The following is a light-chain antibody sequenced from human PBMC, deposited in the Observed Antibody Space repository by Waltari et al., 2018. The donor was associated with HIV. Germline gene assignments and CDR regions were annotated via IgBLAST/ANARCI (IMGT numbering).Light chain of an antibody. J-gene: IGKJ2*01. CDR3: QQYGASYV. V-gene: IGKV3-20*01. CDR2: GAS. CDR1: QIINNNL. Sequence: EMVLTQSQGTLSLSPGEGVTLSCRASQIINNNLLAWYQQKPGQGPRLLIWGASNRVTGIPGMFSGSGSGTDFTLTISRLEPEDFAVYYCQQYGASYVFGQGTKLETK.